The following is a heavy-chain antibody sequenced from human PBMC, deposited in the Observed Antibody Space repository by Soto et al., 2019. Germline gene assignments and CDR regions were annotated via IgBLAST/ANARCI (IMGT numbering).Heavy chain of an antibody. D-gene: IGHD1-26*01. CDR1: GGSIGSYY. CDR2: IYYSASA. CDR3: ARDGRYYGMDV. V-gene: IGHV4-59*01. Sequence: QVQLQESGPGLVKPSESLSLTCTVSGGSIGSYYWSWIQQSPGKGLEWIGYIYYSASANYNPSLKSRVTISVDTSKNQCTLKLSSVTAADTAVYYCARDGRYYGMDVWGDGTTVTDSS. J-gene: IGHJ6*04.